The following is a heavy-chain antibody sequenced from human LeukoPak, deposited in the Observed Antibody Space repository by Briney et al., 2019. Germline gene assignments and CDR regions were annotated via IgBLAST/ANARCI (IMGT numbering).Heavy chain of an antibody. V-gene: IGHV3-23*01. CDR2: ISGSGGST. J-gene: IGHJ6*03. CDR3: AKDQPPNYSRYYYYYMDV. D-gene: IGHD1-7*01. CDR1: GFTFSSYA. Sequence: GGSLRLSCAASGFTFSSYAMSWVRQAPGKGLEWVSAISGSGGSTYYADSVKGRFTISRDNSKNTLYLQMNSLRAEDTAVYYCAKDQPPNYSRYYYYYMDVWGKGTTVTVSS.